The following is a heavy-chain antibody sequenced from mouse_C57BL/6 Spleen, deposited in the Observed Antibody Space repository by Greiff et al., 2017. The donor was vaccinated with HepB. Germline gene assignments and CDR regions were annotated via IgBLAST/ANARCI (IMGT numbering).Heavy chain of an antibody. CDR2: ISSGSSTI. J-gene: IGHJ3*01. V-gene: IGHV5-17*01. CDR3: ARQGDSPFAY. Sequence: EVQRVESGGGLVKPGGSLKLSCAASGFTFSDYGMHWVRQAPEKGLEWVAYISSGSSTIYYADTVKGRFTISRDNAKNTLFLQMTSLRSEDTAMYYCARQGDSPFAYWGQGTLVTVSA. CDR1: GFTFSDYG.